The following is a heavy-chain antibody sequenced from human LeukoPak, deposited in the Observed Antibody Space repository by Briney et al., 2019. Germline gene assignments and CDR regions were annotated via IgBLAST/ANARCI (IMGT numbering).Heavy chain of an antibody. CDR1: GFTFSSYS. CDR3: ARDGQQLAIFDY. J-gene: IGHJ4*02. CDR2: ISSSSSYI. V-gene: IGHV3-21*01. Sequence: GGSLRLSCAASGFTFSSYSMNWVRQAPGKGLEWVSSISSSSSYIYYADSVKGRFTISRDNAKNSLYLQMNSLRAEDTAVYYCARDGQQLAIFDYWGQGTLVTVSS. D-gene: IGHD6-13*01.